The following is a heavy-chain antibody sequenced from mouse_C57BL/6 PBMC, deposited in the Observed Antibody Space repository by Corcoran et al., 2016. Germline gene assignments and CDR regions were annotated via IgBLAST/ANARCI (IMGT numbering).Heavy chain of an antibody. CDR3: ARGYPVSYFDY. V-gene: IGHV1-26*01. D-gene: IGHD2-2*01. J-gene: IGHJ2*01. CDR1: GYMFTDYY. Sequence: EVQLQQSGPELVKPGASVKISCKASGYMFTDYYMNWVKQSHGKSLEWIGDINPNNGGTSYNQKFKGKATLTVDKSSSTAYMELRSLTSEDSAVYYCARGYPVSYFDYWGQGTTLTVSS. CDR2: INPNNGGT.